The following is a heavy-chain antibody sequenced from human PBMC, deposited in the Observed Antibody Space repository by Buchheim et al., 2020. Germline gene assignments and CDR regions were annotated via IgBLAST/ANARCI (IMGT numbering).Heavy chain of an antibody. J-gene: IGHJ5*02. Sequence: LQLVESGGGVVQPGGSLRLSCAASGFTFTTYWMSWVRQAPGKGLEWVANIKQDGSETYYVDSVKGRFTISRDNGKNSLYLQMYSLRVEDTAVYYCARERVAATPWGQGAL. D-gene: IGHD6-13*01. CDR3: ARERVAATP. V-gene: IGHV3-7*01. CDR1: GFTFTTYW. CDR2: IKQDGSET.